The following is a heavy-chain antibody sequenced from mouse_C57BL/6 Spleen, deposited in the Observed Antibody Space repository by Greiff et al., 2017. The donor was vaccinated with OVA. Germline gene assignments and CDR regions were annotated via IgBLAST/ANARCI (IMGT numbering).Heavy chain of an antibody. J-gene: IGHJ3*01. Sequence: VQLQQSGPELVKPGASVKISCKASGYSFTDYNMNWVKQSNGKSLEWIGVINPNYGTTSYNQKFKGKATLTVDQSSSTAYMQRNSLTSEYSAVYYCAREAYGSSDGGFAYWGQGTLVTVSA. CDR1: GYSFTDYN. V-gene: IGHV1-39*01. D-gene: IGHD1-1*01. CDR2: INPNYGTT. CDR3: AREAYGSSDGGFAY.